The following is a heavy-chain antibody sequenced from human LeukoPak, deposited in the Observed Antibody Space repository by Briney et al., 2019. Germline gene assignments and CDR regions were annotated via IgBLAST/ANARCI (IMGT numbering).Heavy chain of an antibody. CDR1: GGPISSSSYY. V-gene: IGHV4-39*07. CDR2: IYYSGST. J-gene: IGHJ4*02. CDR3: ARVPILRFLEWFCFDY. Sequence: TSETLSLTCTVSGGPISSSSYYWGWIRQPPGKGLEWIGSIYYSGSTYYNPSLKSRVTISVDTSKNQFSLKLSSVTAADTAVYYCARVPILRFLEWFCFDYWGQGTLVTVSS. D-gene: IGHD3-3*01.